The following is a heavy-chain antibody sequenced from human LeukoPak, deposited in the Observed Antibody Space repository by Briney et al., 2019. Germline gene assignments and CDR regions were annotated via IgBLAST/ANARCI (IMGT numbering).Heavy chain of an antibody. V-gene: IGHV1-2*02. CDR1: GYTFTAYY. Sequence: ASVKVSCKASGYTFTAYYMHWVRQAPGQGLEWMGWIYPYSGDTNYAQNFQGRVTMTRDTSISTAYMELSSLKSDDTAVYYCARDRNSGSSLDIWGKGTMLTVSS. CDR2: IYPYSGDT. D-gene: IGHD6-6*01. CDR3: ARDRNSGSSLDI. J-gene: IGHJ3*02.